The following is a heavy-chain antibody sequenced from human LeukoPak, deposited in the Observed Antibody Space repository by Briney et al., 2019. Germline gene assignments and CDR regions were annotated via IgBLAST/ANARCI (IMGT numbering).Heavy chain of an antibody. D-gene: IGHD6-19*01. CDR3: VNSSPGGGWLVSGNFDY. CDR2: IYYSGST. CDR1: GFTFSDYY. Sequence: KPGGSLRLSCAASGFTFSDYYMSWIRQPPGKGLEWIGSIYYSGSTYYNPSLKSRVTISVDTSKNQFSLKLSSVTAADTAVYYCVNSSPGGGWLVSGNFDYWGQGTLVTVSS. V-gene: IGHV4-38-2*01. J-gene: IGHJ4*02.